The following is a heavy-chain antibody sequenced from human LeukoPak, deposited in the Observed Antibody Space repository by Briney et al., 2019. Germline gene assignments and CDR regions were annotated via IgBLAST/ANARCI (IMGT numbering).Heavy chain of an antibody. CDR1: GGSISSIIYY. CDR3: ARITMVRGVSNYYYMDV. V-gene: IGHV4-39*07. J-gene: IGHJ6*03. D-gene: IGHD3-10*01. CDR2: INHSGST. Sequence: SETLSLTCTVSGGSISSIIYYWSWIRQPPGKGLEWIGEINHSGSTNYNPSLKSRVTISVDTSKNQFSLKLSSVTAADTAVYYCARITMVRGVSNYYYMDVWGKGTTVTISS.